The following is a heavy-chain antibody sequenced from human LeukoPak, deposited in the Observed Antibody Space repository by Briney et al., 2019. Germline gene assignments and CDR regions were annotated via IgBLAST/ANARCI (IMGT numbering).Heavy chain of an antibody. V-gene: IGHV3-30-3*01. CDR1: GFTFSDYS. CDR2: ISYDGNNK. D-gene: IGHD2-15*01. CDR3: ARDTQESPGLLLH. Sequence: PGRSLRLSCAASGFTFSDYSMHWVRQAPGKGLEWLAAISYDGNNKYYPDSVKGRFTISRDNSKNTLYLQINSLRAEDTAVYYCARDTQESPGLLLHWGQGTLVTVSS. J-gene: IGHJ4*02.